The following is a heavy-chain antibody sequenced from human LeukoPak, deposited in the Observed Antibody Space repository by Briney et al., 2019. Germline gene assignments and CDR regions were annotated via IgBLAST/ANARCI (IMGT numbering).Heavy chain of an antibody. V-gene: IGHV3-23*01. CDR1: GFSISTYA. D-gene: IGHD2-15*01. J-gene: IGHJ6*03. CDR2: ISGSGDKT. CDR3: AKDTTAWWYHRAYMNV. Sequence: GGSLRLSCAASGFSISTYALSWVRQAPGGGLEWVAAISGSGDKTYHADSVKGRFTLSKDNSENRLSLQMDSLRAEDTAVYFCAKDTTAWWYHRAYMNVWGKGTTFTVSS.